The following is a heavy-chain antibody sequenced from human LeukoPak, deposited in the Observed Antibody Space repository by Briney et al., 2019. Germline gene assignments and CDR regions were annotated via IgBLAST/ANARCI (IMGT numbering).Heavy chain of an antibody. J-gene: IGHJ5*02. D-gene: IGHD3-3*01. CDR1: GGSISSYY. Sequence: PSETLSLTCTVSGGSISSYYWSWIQQPPGKGLEWIGYIYYSGSTNYNPSLKSRVTISVDTSKNQFSLKLSSVTAADTAVYYCARRPYDFWSGYHTGNWFDPWGQGTLVTVSS. V-gene: IGHV4-59*08. CDR3: ARRPYDFWSGYHTGNWFDP. CDR2: IYYSGST.